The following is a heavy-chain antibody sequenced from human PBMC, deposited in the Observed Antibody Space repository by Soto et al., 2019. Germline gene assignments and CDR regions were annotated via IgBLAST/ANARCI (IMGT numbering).Heavy chain of an antibody. D-gene: IGHD6-19*01. CDR2: ISFYTGHT. V-gene: IGHV1-18*01. Sequence: QVQLVQSGGEVKKPGASVKVSCKASGDTVTKYGISWVRQAPGQGLEWLGWISFYTGHTNYALKFQDRLTFTPDTSTSTASMELRSLTSDDTAVYYCASATSIAVAGKETWGQGTLVTVSS. J-gene: IGHJ4*02. CDR1: GDTVTKYG. CDR3: ASATSIAVAGKET.